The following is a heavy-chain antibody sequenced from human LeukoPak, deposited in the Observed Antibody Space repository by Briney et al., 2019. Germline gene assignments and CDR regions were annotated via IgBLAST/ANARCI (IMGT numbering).Heavy chain of an antibody. D-gene: IGHD3-10*01. CDR3: ARDKDPAFGNYCFDY. J-gene: IGHJ4*02. CDR2: IKQDGREK. V-gene: IGHV3-7*03. CDR1: GFTFSTYW. Sequence: GGSLRLSCAASGFTFSTYWMSWVRQAPGKGLEWVANIKQDGREKYHVDSVKGRFTISRDNAKNSLYLQMNSLKAKDTAVYYCARDKDPAFGNYCFDYWGQGTLVTVSS.